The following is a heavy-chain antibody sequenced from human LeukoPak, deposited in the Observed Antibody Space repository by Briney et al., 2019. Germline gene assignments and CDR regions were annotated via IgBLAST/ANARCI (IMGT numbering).Heavy chain of an antibody. CDR1: GFTFSSYW. D-gene: IGHD3-22*01. CDR3: AKVGPDSSGYYVFGY. V-gene: IGHV3-7*03. CDR2: IKEDGSEE. J-gene: IGHJ4*02. Sequence: GSLRLSCAASGFTFSSYWMSWVRQAPGKGLECVANIKEDGSEEYYVDSVKGRFSISRDNAKNSLYLQMNSLRAEDTAVYYCAKVGPDSSGYYVFGYWGQGTLVTVSS.